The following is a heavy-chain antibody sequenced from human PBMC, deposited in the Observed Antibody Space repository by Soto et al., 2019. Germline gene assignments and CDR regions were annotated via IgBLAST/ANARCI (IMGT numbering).Heavy chain of an antibody. CDR2: INAGNGNT. CDR1: GYTFTSYA. Sequence: ASVKVSCKASGYTFTSYAMHWVRQAPGQRLEWMGWINAGNGNTKYSQKFQGRVTITRDTSASTAYMELSSLRSEDTAVYYCARGQSDLLWGDVFDIWAQGTMVTVSS. D-gene: IGHD7-27*01. V-gene: IGHV1-3*01. CDR3: ARGQSDLLWGDVFDI. J-gene: IGHJ3*02.